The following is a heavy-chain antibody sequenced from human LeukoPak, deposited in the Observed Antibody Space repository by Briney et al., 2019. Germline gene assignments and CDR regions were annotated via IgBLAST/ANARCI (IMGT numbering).Heavy chain of an antibody. V-gene: IGHV1-69*05. CDR1: GGTFTSYA. J-gene: IGHJ6*03. D-gene: IGHD2-2*01. CDR2: IIPIFGAA. CDR3: ARGRGYCSSTSCRPYYYYYMDV. Sequence: SVKLSCKASGGTFTSYASSWGRQAPGQGLEWRGGIIPIFGAANYAQKFQGRVTITTDESTSTAYMELSSLRSEDTAVYYCARGRGYCSSTSCRPYYYYYMDVWGKGTTVTVSS.